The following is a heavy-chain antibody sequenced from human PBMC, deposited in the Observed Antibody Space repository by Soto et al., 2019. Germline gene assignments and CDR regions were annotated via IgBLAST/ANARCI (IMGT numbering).Heavy chain of an antibody. J-gene: IGHJ3*02. Sequence: PGGSLRLSCSASGFTFSSYAMHWVRQAPGKGLEYVSAISSNGGSTYYADSVKGRFTISRDNSKNTLYLQMSSLRAEDTAVYYCVKDWYSSSWYSAFDIWGQGTMVTVSS. CDR3: VKDWYSSSWYSAFDI. CDR2: ISSNGGST. V-gene: IGHV3-64D*08. D-gene: IGHD6-13*01. CDR1: GFTFSSYA.